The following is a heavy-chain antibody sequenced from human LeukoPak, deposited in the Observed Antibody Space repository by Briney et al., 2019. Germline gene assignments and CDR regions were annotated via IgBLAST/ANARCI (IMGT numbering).Heavy chain of an antibody. CDR2: INYSGST. Sequence: PSETLSLTCTVSGGSISSSSYCWGWIRQPPGKGLEWIGSINYSGSTYHNPSLKSRVTISVDTSKNQFSLTVSSVTAADTAAYYCARHAEAGTTSCPLDYWGQGTLVTVSP. J-gene: IGHJ4*02. V-gene: IGHV4-39*01. D-gene: IGHD2-2*01. CDR1: GGSISSSSYC. CDR3: ARHAEAGTTSCPLDY.